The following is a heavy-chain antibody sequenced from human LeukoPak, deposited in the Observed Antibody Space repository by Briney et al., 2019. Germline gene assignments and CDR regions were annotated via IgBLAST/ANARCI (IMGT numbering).Heavy chain of an antibody. D-gene: IGHD3-22*01. V-gene: IGHV3-30-3*01. Sequence: GGSLRLSCAASGFTFSSYAMHWVRQAPGKGLEWVAVISHDGSNKYYADSVKGRFTISRDNSKNTLYLQMNSLRAEDTAVYYCASLAPPDYYDSSGYNWFDPWGQGTLVTVSS. J-gene: IGHJ5*02. CDR3: ASLAPPDYYDSSGYNWFDP. CDR2: ISHDGSNK. CDR1: GFTFSSYA.